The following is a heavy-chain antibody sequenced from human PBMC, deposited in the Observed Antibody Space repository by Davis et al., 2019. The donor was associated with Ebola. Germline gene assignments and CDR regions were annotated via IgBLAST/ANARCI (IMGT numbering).Heavy chain of an antibody. D-gene: IGHD3-16*01. CDR1: GITFSRYA. Sequence: GESLKISCAVSGITFSRYAMHWVRQAPGKGLEWVTDIASAGRYESYAESVKDRFTISRDNSKSTLYLQMNSLRLEDTAVYYCVRDYNDGIGRFDYWGQGTLVTVSS. V-gene: IGHV3-30*04. J-gene: IGHJ4*02. CDR2: IASAGRYE. CDR3: VRDYNDGIGRFDY.